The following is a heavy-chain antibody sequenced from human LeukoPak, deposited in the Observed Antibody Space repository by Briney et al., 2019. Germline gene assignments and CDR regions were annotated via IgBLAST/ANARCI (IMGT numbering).Heavy chain of an antibody. CDR2: IYYSGST. CDR1: GGSISSYY. D-gene: IGHD6-13*01. Sequence: SETLSLTCTVSGGSISSYYWSWIRQPPGKGLEWIGYIYYSGSTNYNPSLKSRITISVDTSKNQFSLKLSSVTAADTAVYYCARDYAIAAAGTEYNWFDPWGQGTLVTASS. V-gene: IGHV4-59*01. CDR3: ARDYAIAAAGTEYNWFDP. J-gene: IGHJ5*02.